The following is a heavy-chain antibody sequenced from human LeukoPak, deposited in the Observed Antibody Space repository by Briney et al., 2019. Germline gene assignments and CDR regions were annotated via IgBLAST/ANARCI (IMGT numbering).Heavy chain of an antibody. Sequence: GASVKVSCKASGYTFTGYYMHWVRQAPGQGLEWMGWINPNSDGTNYAQKFQGWVTMTRDTSISTAYMELSRLRSDDTAVYYCARAQQGLLWFGEPYCYYYGMDVWGQGTTVTVSS. J-gene: IGHJ6*02. CDR2: INPNSDGT. CDR1: GYTFTGYY. D-gene: IGHD3-10*01. CDR3: ARAQQGLLWFGEPYCYYYGMDV. V-gene: IGHV1-2*04.